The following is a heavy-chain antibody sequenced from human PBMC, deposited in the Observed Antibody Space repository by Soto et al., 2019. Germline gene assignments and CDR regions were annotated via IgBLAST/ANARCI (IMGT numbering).Heavy chain of an antibody. V-gene: IGHV3-23*01. Sequence: PGGSRRLSGAASGFTFSSYAMSWVRQAPGKGLGWVSAISGSGGSTYYADSVKGRFTISRENSKNTLYLKMNRLRAEDTAVYYGAKGLTAARLYYYYYGMDVWGQGPTVPVSS. CDR1: GFTFSSYA. CDR3: AKGLTAARLYYYYYGMDV. CDR2: ISGSGGST. J-gene: IGHJ6*02. D-gene: IGHD6-6*01.